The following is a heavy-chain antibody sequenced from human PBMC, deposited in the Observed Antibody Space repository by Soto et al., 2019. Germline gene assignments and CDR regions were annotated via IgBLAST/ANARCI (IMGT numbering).Heavy chain of an antibody. CDR2: IIPIFGTA. CDR1: GGTFSSYA. J-gene: IGHJ1*01. D-gene: IGHD3-10*01. CDR3: ARAARSTMVRAYSH. Sequence: GASVKVSCKASGGTFSSYAISWVRQAPGQGLEWMGGIIPIFGTANYAQKFQGRVTITADESTSTAYKELSSLRSEDTAVYYCARAARSTMVRAYSHWGQGTLVTVSS. V-gene: IGHV1-69*13.